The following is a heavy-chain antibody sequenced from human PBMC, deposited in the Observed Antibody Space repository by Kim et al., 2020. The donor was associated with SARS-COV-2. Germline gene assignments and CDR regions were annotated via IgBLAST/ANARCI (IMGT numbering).Heavy chain of an antibody. CDR3: AREAAAGTGDVDY. Sequence: YAGSVKSRITINPDTSKNQFSLQLNSVTPEDTAVYYCAREAAAGTGDVDYWGQGTLVTVSS. J-gene: IGHJ4*02. V-gene: IGHV6-1*01. D-gene: IGHD6-13*01.